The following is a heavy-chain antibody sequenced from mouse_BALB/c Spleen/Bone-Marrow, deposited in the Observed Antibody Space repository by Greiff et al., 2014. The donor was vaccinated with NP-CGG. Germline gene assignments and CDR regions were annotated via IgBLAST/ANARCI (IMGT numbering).Heavy chain of an antibody. CDR1: GYTFTSYW. CDR3: ARRFTTVVTTGDY. D-gene: IGHD1-1*02. Sequence: VQLQQSGAELAKPGASVKMSCKASGYTFTSYWMHWVKQRPGQGLEWIGYINPNTGYPEYNQEFKDKATLTADESSSTAYMQLSSLTSEDSAVYYCARRFTTVVTTGDYWGQGTTLTVSS. V-gene: IGHV1-7*01. CDR2: INPNTGYP. J-gene: IGHJ2*01.